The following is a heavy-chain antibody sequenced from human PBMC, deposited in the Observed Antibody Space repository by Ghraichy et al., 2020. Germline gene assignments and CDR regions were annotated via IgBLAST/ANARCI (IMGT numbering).Heavy chain of an antibody. V-gene: IGHV3-43*01. Sequence: GGSLRLSCAGSGFTFDDYTMHWVRQAPWKGLEWVSLISWDGGSTYYADSVKGRFTISRDNSKNSLYLQMNSLRTEDTALYYCAKGGYSGYDPLGLWGQGTLVTVSS. CDR1: GFTFDDYT. J-gene: IGHJ4*02. CDR2: ISWDGGST. D-gene: IGHD5-12*01. CDR3: AKGGYSGYDPLGL.